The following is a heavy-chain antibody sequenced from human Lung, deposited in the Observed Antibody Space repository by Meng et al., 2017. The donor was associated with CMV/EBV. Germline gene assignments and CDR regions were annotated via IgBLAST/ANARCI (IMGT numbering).Heavy chain of an antibody. J-gene: IGHJ4*02. CDR1: GYSISSGYY. D-gene: IGHD1-7*01. CDR3: ARDNCNYDQKLFDY. V-gene: IGHV4-38-2*02. CDR2: IYHSGST. Sequence: SETLSLXCTVSGYSISSGYYWGWIRQPPGKGLEWIGSIYHSGSTYYNPSLKSRFTISVDTSKNQFSLKLSSVTAADTAVYYCARDNCNYDQKLFDYWGQGTLVTVSS.